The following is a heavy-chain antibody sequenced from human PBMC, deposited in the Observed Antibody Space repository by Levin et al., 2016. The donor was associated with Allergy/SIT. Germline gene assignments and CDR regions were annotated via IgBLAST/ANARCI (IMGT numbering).Heavy chain of an antibody. Sequence: SETLSLTCTVSGGSISSSSYYWGWIRQPPGKGLEWIGSIYYSGSTYYNPSLKSRVTISVDTSKNQFSLKLSSVTAADTAVYYCARPHGGITIFGVANNWFDPWGQGTLVTVSS. CDR3: ARPHGGITIFGVANNWFDP. V-gene: IGHV4-39*01. D-gene: IGHD3-3*01. CDR1: GGSISSSSYY. J-gene: IGHJ5*02. CDR2: IYYSGST.